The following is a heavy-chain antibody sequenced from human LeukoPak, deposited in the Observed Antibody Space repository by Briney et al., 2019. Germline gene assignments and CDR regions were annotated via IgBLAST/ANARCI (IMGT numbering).Heavy chain of an antibody. CDR3: ATDIVVVPAAAIPDAFDI. CDR1: GGSISSYY. D-gene: IGHD2-2*01. Sequence: ETLSLTCTVSGGSISSYYWSWVRQAPGKGLEWVSAISGSGGSTYYADSVKGRFTISRDNSKNTLYLQMNSLRAEDTAVYYCATDIVVVPAAAIPDAFDIWGQGTMVTVSS. CDR2: ISGSGGST. V-gene: IGHV3-23*01. J-gene: IGHJ3*02.